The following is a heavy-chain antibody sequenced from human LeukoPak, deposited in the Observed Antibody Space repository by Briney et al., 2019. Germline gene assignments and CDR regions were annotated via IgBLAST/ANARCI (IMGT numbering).Heavy chain of an antibody. Sequence: SETLSLTCTVSGGSISSGDYYWSWLRQPPGKGLEWIGYIYYSGSTYYNPSLKSRVTISVDTSKNQFSLKLSSVTAADTAVYYCARVDSSGSFDYWGQGTLVTVSS. J-gene: IGHJ4*02. CDR2: IYYSGST. V-gene: IGHV4-30-4*01. CDR1: GGSISSGDYY. D-gene: IGHD6-19*01. CDR3: ARVDSSGSFDY.